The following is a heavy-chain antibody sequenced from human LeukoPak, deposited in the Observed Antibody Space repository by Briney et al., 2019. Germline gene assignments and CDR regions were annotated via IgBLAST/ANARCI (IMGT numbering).Heavy chain of an antibody. V-gene: IGHV3-74*03. D-gene: IGHD1-26*01. Sequence: GGSLRLSCAASGFXFSSYWMHWVRQAPGKGLVWVSRINSDGSRYADSVKGRFTISRDNAKNTLYLQMNSLRAEDTAVYYCARDRGSYDAFDIWGQGTMVTVSS. CDR2: INSDGS. CDR3: ARDRGSYDAFDI. CDR1: GFXFSSYW. J-gene: IGHJ3*02.